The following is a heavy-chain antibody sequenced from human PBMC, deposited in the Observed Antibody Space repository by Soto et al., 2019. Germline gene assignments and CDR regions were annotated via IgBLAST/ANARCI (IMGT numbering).Heavy chain of an antibody. CDR1: VFTFISYG. D-gene: IGHD5-18*01. V-gene: IGHV3-30*18. CDR2: ISYDGSNK. J-gene: IGHJ4*02. CDR3: AKDLGEQLWAFDY. Sequence: GWSLRLSCASSVFTFISYGMHWVRQAPGKGLEWVAVISYDGSNKYYADSVKGRFTISRDNSKNTLYLQMNSLRAEDTAVYYCAKDLGEQLWAFDYWGQGTLVTVSS.